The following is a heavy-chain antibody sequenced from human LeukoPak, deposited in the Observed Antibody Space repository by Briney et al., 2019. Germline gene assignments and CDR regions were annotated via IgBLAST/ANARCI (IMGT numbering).Heavy chain of an antibody. CDR3: ARALSRFGERRPYYFDY. CDR1: GFTFSSYS. Sequence: GGSLRLSCAASGFTFSSYSMNWVRQAPGKGLEWVSYISSSSSTIYYADSVKGRFTISRDNAKNSLYLQMNSLRAEDTAVYYCARALSRFGERRPYYFDYWGQGTLVTVSS. D-gene: IGHD3-10*01. CDR2: ISSSSSTI. V-gene: IGHV3-48*04. J-gene: IGHJ4*02.